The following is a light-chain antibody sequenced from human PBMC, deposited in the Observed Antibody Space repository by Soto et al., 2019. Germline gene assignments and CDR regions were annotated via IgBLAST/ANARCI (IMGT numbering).Light chain of an antibody. J-gene: IGKJ4*01. CDR1: QSVSSY. CDR2: DAS. Sequence: EIVLTQSPGTLSLSPGERATLSCRASQSVSSYLAWYQQKGGQAPRLLIYDASNRATGIPARFSGSGSGTDFTLTISSLEPEDFAVYYCQQRVNWLTFGGGTKVEL. CDR3: QQRVNWLT. V-gene: IGKV3-11*01.